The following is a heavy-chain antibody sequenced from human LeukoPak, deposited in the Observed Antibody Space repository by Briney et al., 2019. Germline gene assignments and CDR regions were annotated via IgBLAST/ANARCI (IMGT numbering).Heavy chain of an antibody. J-gene: IGHJ3*02. CDR3: ARAPGKTMTGAFDI. CDR2: IWYDGSNK. Sequence: GRSLRLSCAASGFTFSSYGMHWVRQAPGKGLEWVAVIWYDGSNKYYADSVKGRFTISRDNSKNTLYLQMNSLRAEDTAVYYCARAPGKTMTGAFDIWGQGIMVTVPS. V-gene: IGHV3-33*01. D-gene: IGHD3-22*01. CDR1: GFTFSSYG.